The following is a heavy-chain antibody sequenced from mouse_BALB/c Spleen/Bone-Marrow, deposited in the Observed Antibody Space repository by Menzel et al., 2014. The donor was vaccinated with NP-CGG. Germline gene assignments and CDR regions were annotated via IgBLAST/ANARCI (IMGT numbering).Heavy chain of an antibody. CDR2: ISSGGSYT. D-gene: IGHD2-4*01. J-gene: IGHJ4*01. CDR1: GFTFSSYA. Sequence: EVKVVESGGGLVKPGGSLKLSCAASGFTFSSYAMSWVRRSPEKRLEWVAEISSGGSYTYYPDTVTGRFTISRDNAKNTLYLETSSLRSEDTAMYYCAREGLRRRAAMDYWGQGTSVTVSS. CDR3: AREGLRRRAAMDY. V-gene: IGHV5-9-4*01.